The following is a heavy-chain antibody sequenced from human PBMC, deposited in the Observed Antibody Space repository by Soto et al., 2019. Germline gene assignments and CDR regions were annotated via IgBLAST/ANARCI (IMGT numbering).Heavy chain of an antibody. CDR3: ARVERGNATTVVDAFDI. D-gene: IGHD1-1*01. Sequence: QVQLQQWGAGLLKPSETLSLTCAVYGGFVSSGSYYWSWIRQPPGKGLEWIGEMSHSGGTHFNPSLASGVTISVDESRRQFSLKMSAVTAAATALYYCARVERGNATTVVDAFDIWGPGTMVNVSS. CDR1: GGFVSSGSYY. CDR2: MSHSGGT. V-gene: IGHV4-34*01. J-gene: IGHJ3*02.